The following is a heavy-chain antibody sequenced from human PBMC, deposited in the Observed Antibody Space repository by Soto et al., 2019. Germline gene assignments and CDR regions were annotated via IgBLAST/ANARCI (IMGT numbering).Heavy chain of an antibody. CDR2: IWYDGSNK. CDR3: ARDRRGRSIDY. V-gene: IGHV3-33*01. Sequence: QVQLVESGGGVVQPGRSLRLSCAASGFTFSSYGMHWVRQAPGKGLEWVAVIWYDGSNKYYADSVKGRFTISRDNSKNTPYLQMNSLRAEDTAVYYCARDRRGRSIDYWGQGTLVTVSS. CDR1: GFTFSSYG. D-gene: IGHD3-10*01. J-gene: IGHJ4*02.